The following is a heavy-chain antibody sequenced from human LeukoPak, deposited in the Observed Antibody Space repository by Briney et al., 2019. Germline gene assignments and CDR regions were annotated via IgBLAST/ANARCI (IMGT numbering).Heavy chain of an antibody. CDR1: GGSFSGYY. CDR3: ARGYSYGQRFDY. V-gene: IGHV4-34*01. CDR2: INHSGST. D-gene: IGHD5-18*01. Sequence: SETLSLTCAVYGGSFSGYYWSWIRQPPGKGLEWIGEINHSGSTNYNPSLKSRVTISVDTSKNQFSLKPSSVTAADTAVYYCARGYSYGQRFDYWGQGTLVTVSS. J-gene: IGHJ4*02.